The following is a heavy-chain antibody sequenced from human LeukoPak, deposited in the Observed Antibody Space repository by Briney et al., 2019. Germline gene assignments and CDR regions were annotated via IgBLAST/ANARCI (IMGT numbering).Heavy chain of an antibody. CDR2: IYYSGST. V-gene: IGHV4-61*01. CDR3: ARKSIAVAGTAEDYFDY. D-gene: IGHD6-19*01. J-gene: IGHJ4*02. CDR1: GYSISSSYY. Sequence: PSETLSLTCTVSGYSISSSYYWSWIRQPPGKGLEWIGYIYYSGSTNYNPSLKSRVTISVDTSKNQFSLKLSSVTAADTAVYYCARKSIAVAGTAEDYFDYWGQGTLVTVSS.